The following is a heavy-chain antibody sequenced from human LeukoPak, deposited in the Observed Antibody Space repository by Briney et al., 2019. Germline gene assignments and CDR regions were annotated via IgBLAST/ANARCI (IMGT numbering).Heavy chain of an antibody. CDR3: ARHFTDYNSGLPTGLDN. D-gene: IGHD1-1*01. J-gene: IGHJ4*02. CDR1: GGSISSSGYY. CDR2: IYYSGSS. Sequence: PSETLSLTCTVSGGSISSSGYYWGWSRQPPGKGLEWVGSIYYSGSSYYNPSLTSRVTIFVDTSKNHFSLNLSSVTAAHMAVYYCARHFTDYNSGLPTGLDNWGQGTLVTVSS. V-gene: IGHV4-39*01.